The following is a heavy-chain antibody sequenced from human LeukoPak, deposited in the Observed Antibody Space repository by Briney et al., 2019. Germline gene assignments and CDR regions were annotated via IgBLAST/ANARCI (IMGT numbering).Heavy chain of an antibody. V-gene: IGHV3-23*01. J-gene: IGHJ5*02. CDR2: ISASGGTT. D-gene: IGHD3-9*01. CDR1: GFTFSSYA. CDR3: ASPGYDILTPLDT. Sequence: PGGSQRFSCAASGFTFSSYAMTWVRQAQGKGLEWVSGISASGGTTSYADSVKGRFTISRDNSKNTLYLQMNSLRAEDTAVYYCASPGYDILTPLDTWGQGTLVSVSS.